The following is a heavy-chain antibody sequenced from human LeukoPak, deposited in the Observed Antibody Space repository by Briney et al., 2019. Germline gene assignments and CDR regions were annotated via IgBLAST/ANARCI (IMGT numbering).Heavy chain of an antibody. CDR1: GYTFTSYD. V-gene: IGHV1-8*01. CDR2: MNPNSGNT. Sequence: ASVKVSCRASGYTFTSYDVNWFRQATGQGLEWMGWMNPNSGNTGYAQKFQGRVTITRNTSISTAYMELSSLRSEDTAVYYCATSAYTGGVFDYWGQGTLVTVSS. J-gene: IGHJ4*02. CDR3: ATSAYTGGVFDY. D-gene: IGHD2-8*02.